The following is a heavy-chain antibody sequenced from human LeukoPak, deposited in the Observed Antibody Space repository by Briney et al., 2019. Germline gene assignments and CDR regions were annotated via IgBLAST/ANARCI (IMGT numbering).Heavy chain of an antibody. V-gene: IGHV3-48*03. CDR3: AGLSGYRDFDY. J-gene: IGHJ4*02. D-gene: IGHD3-3*01. CDR1: GFIFSSYE. CDR2: ISSSGTTI. Sequence: PGGSLRLSCAASGFIFSSYEMNWVRQAPGKGLEWVSYISSSGTTIYYADSVKGRFTISRDNAKNSLYLQMNSLRAEDTAVYYCAGLSGYRDFDYWGQGTLVTVSS.